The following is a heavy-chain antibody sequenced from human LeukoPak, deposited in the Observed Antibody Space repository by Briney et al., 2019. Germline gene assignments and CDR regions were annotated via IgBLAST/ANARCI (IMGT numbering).Heavy chain of an antibody. Sequence: SETLSLTCAVYGGSFTGYYWSWIRQPPGKGLQWIGEINHSGGTNYNPSLKSRVTISVDTSKNQFSLKLSSVTAADTAVYYCARGTYYYDSSGYSSADWYFDLWGRGTLVTVSS. J-gene: IGHJ2*01. CDR1: GGSFTGYY. D-gene: IGHD3-22*01. CDR2: INHSGGT. V-gene: IGHV4-34*01. CDR3: ARGTYYYDSSGYSSADWYFDL.